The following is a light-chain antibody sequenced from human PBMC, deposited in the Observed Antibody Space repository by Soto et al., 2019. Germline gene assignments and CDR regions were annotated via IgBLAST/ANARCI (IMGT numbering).Light chain of an antibody. CDR3: QQYNNWPPWT. Sequence: EIVMTQSPATLSVSPGERVTLSCRAGQSVKSNLAWYQQKFGQAPRLLIYGASTRATGVPARFSGSGSGTEFTLTISSLQSEDFAVYYCQQYNNWPPWTFGQGTKVEI. CDR2: GAS. J-gene: IGKJ1*01. CDR1: QSVKSN. V-gene: IGKV3-15*01.